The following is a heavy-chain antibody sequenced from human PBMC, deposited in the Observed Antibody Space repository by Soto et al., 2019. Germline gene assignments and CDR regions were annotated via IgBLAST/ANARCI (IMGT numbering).Heavy chain of an antibody. Sequence: DVQLLESGGGLVQPGGSLRLSCAASGFTFRSYAMSWGRQAPGKGLEWVSGIGGSGMSTHYADSVKGRFTVSRDNSKNTLYLQMNSLRAEDTAVYNCAKEPVGPDWYFDLWGRGTLVTVSS. J-gene: IGHJ2*01. CDR3: AKEPVGPDWYFDL. CDR1: GFTFRSYA. V-gene: IGHV3-23*01. CDR2: IGGSGMST.